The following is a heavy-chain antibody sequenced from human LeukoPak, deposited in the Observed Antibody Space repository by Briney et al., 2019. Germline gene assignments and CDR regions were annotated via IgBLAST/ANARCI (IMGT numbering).Heavy chain of an antibody. Sequence: GGSLRLSCAASGFTLSSYAMSWVRQAPGKGLEWVSAISGSGGSTYYADSVKGRFTISRDNSKNTRYLQMNSLRAEDTAVYYCAKNKLAYCGGDCYPSFDYGGQGTLVTVSS. J-gene: IGHJ4*02. CDR1: GFTLSSYA. D-gene: IGHD2-21*02. V-gene: IGHV3-23*01. CDR2: ISGSGGST. CDR3: AKNKLAYCGGDCYPSFDY.